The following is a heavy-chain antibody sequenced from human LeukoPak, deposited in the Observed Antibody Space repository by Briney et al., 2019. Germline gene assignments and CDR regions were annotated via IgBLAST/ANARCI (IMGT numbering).Heavy chain of an antibody. Sequence: PGRSLRLSCAASGFTFSSYAMHWVRQAPGKGLEWVAVISYDGSNKYYADSVKGRFTISRDNSKNTLYLQMNSLRTEDTTVYYCARGIDGSGSRGDDAFDIWGQGTMVTVSS. CDR2: ISYDGSNK. J-gene: IGHJ3*02. V-gene: IGHV3-30-3*01. D-gene: IGHD3-10*01. CDR3: ARGIDGSGSRGDDAFDI. CDR1: GFTFSSYA.